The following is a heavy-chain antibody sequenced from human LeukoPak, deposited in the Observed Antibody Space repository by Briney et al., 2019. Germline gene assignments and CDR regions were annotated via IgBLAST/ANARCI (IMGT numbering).Heavy chain of an antibody. CDR1: GFTFDDYG. J-gene: IGHJ4*02. CDR3: ARERIGGSLDY. V-gene: IGHV3-20*04. Sequence: GGSLRLSCAASGFTFDDYGLSWVRQAPGKGLEWVSDVNWNGGGTGYADSVKGRFTVSRGNAKDTLYLQMNSLRVDDTALYYCARERIGGSLDYWSQGTQVTVSS. D-gene: IGHD1-26*01. CDR2: VNWNGGGT.